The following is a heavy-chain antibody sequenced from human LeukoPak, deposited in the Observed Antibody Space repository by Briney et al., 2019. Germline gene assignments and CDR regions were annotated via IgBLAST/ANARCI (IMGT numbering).Heavy chain of an antibody. CDR1: GGSINTYY. J-gene: IGHJ3*02. Sequence: SETLSLTCTVSGGSINTYYWSWIRQPPGKGLEWTAYVRDNGESNYNPSLKSRVAISMDTANNQISLRLNFVTASDTAIYYCARQPANTAAFDIWGLGTMVTVSS. CDR3: ARQPANTAAFDI. V-gene: IGHV4-59*08. D-gene: IGHD5-18*01. CDR2: VRDNGES.